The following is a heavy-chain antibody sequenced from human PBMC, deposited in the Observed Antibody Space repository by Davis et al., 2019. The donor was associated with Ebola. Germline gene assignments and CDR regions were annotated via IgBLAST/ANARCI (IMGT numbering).Heavy chain of an antibody. CDR3: ARVSGPGTIFPVGDAFDI. CDR1: GYIFTAYY. V-gene: IGHV1-2*06. Sequence: ASVKVSCKASGYIFTAYYMHWVRQAPGQGLEWMGRINANTGGTNYAQNFQGRITITRDTSITTAYMELSRLKSDDTAVYYCARVSGPGTIFPVGDAFDIWGQGTLVTVSS. J-gene: IGHJ3*02. D-gene: IGHD3-10*02. CDR2: INANTGGT.